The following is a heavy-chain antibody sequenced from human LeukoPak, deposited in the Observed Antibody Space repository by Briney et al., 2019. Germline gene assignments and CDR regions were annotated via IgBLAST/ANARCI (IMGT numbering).Heavy chain of an antibody. Sequence: SGTLSLTCAVSGGSISSSNWWSWVRQPPGKGLEWIGEIYHSGSTNYNPSLKSRVTISVDTSKNQFSLKLSSVTAADTSVYYCARQLYYYDSSTLQYWGQGTLVTVSS. D-gene: IGHD3-22*01. CDR2: IYHSGST. J-gene: IGHJ4*02. CDR3: ARQLYYYDSSTLQY. V-gene: IGHV4-4*02. CDR1: GGSISSSNW.